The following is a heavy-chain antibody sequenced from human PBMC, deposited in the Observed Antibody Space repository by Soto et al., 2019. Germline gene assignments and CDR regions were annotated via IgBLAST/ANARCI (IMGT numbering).Heavy chain of an antibody. CDR3: AKDPHSYDSSGYSLVYDSDY. Sequence: PWRSLRLSCVASGFTFSSYAMSWVRQAPGKGLEWVSAISGSGGSTYYADSVKGRFTISRDNSKNTLYLQMKSLRAEDTAVYYCAKDPHSYDSSGYSLVYDSDYWGHGPLVTISA. J-gene: IGHJ4*01. D-gene: IGHD3-22*01. V-gene: IGHV3-23*01. CDR2: ISGSGGST. CDR1: GFTFSSYA.